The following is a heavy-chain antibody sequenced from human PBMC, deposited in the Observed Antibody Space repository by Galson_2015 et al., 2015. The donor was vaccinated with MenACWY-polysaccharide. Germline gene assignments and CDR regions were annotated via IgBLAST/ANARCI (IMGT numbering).Heavy chain of an antibody. J-gene: IGHJ4*02. D-gene: IGHD6-13*01. CDR2: TYYRSQWYT. Sequence: CAISGDIVSSNPASWNWIRQSPSRGLEWLGRTYYRSQWYTDYAVSVKSRIAINADASRNQFSLQLNSVTPDDTAVYYCARDRGRHSPGPPYYFDFWGRGTLVTVSS. CDR1: GDIVSSNPAS. CDR3: ARDRGRHSPGPPYYFDF. V-gene: IGHV6-1*01.